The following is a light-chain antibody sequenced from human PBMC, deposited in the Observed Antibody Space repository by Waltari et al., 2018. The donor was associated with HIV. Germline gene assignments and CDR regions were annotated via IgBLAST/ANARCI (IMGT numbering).Light chain of an antibody. CDR1: EDMAKN. J-gene: IGKJ2*01. CDR2: ASS. Sequence: DIHITQYPSSLSASTGDRVTITCQASEDMAKNLNWFQQKAGNVPKLLIYASSNLQTGVPSRFSGGGSGTDYTFTIDSLQPEDIATYFCLQYDNLPYTFGQGTTLEIK. V-gene: IGKV1-33*01. CDR3: LQYDNLPYT.